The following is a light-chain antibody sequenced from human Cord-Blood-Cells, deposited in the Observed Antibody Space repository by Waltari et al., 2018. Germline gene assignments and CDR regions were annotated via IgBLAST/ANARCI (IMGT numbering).Light chain of an antibody. CDR2: AAS. Sequence: DIQMTQSTSSLSASVVDRVTITCRASQSISSYLNWYQQKPGKAPKLLIYAASSLQSGVPSRFSGSGSGTDFTLTISSLQPEDFATYYCQQSYSTPYTFGQGTKLEIK. CDR3: QQSYSTPYT. J-gene: IGKJ2*01. V-gene: IGKV1-39*01. CDR1: QSISSY.